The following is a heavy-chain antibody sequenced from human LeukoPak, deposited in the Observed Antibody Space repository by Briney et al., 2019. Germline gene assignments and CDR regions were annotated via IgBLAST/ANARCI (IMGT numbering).Heavy chain of an antibody. J-gene: IGHJ5*02. CDR2: INHSGST. CDR3: ARYCSGGSCYSYNWFDP. Sequence: SETLSLTCAVYGGSFSGYYWSWTRQPPGKGLEWIGEINHSGSTNYNPSLKSRVTISVDTSKNQFSLKLSSVTAADTAVYYCARYCSGGSCYSYNWFDPWGQGTLVTVSS. CDR1: GGSFSGYY. V-gene: IGHV4-34*01. D-gene: IGHD2-15*01.